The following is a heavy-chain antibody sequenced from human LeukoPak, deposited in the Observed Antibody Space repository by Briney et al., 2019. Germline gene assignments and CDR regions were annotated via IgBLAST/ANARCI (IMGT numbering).Heavy chain of an antibody. Sequence: HLGGSLRLSCVASGFTFSSYAMSWVRQAPGKGLGWVSSIGGTGGTTFYAVSVKGRLTISRDNSKNTLFLQMSSLRAEQTAVYYRAKGYCASTTCYARFENWGERTLVTVSS. J-gene: IGHJ4*02. V-gene: IGHV3-23*01. CDR1: GFTFSSYA. CDR2: IGGTGGTT. D-gene: IGHD2-2*01. CDR3: AKGYCASTTCYARFEN.